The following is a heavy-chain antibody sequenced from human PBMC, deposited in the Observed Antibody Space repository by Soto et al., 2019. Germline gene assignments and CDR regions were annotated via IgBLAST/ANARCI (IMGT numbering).Heavy chain of an antibody. CDR2: IYHTGDT. V-gene: IGHV4-38-2*02. J-gene: IGHJ5*02. CDR3: ARDTNSLDL. CDR1: SHSISSGFF. D-gene: IGHD2-8*01. Sequence: PSETLSLTCVVSSHSISSGFFWAWIRQPPGKGLEWVGSIYHTGDTHYNPSLRSQVSMSVDTSKNHFSLRLTYLTAADTAVYFCARDTNSLDLWGQGILVTVSS.